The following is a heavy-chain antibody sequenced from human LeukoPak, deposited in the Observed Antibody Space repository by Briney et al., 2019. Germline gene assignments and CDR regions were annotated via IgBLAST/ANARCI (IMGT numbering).Heavy chain of an antibody. D-gene: IGHD5-12*01. CDR1: GFTFSSYP. CDR2: ISGSGGNT. J-gene: IGHJ4*02. Sequence: GGSLRLSCAASGFTFSSYPLSWVRQAPGRGLEWVSGISGSGGNTYYADSVKGRFTTSRDYSRNTLDLQMNSLRAEDTAVYYCAKSKFATSGYDGSLDYWGQGTLVTVSS. CDR3: AKSKFATSGYDGSLDY. V-gene: IGHV3-23*01.